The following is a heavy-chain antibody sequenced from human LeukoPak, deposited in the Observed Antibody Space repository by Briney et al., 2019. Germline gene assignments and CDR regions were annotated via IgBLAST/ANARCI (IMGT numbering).Heavy chain of an antibody. CDR1: GFTFSSSW. V-gene: IGHV3-7*01. CDR3: VGWQQLAAY. D-gene: IGHD6-13*01. Sequence: GGSLRLSCAASGFTFSSSWMSWVRQAPGEGLEWVAHIKPDGSAEYYVGSVKGRFTISRDNARNSLYLQMNSLRAEDTALYYCVGWQQLAAYWGQGALVTVSS. J-gene: IGHJ4*02. CDR2: IKPDGSAE.